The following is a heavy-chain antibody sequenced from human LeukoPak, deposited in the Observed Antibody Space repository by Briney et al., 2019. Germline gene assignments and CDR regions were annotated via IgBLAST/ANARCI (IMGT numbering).Heavy chain of an antibody. V-gene: IGHV3-30*02. J-gene: IGHJ4*02. D-gene: IGHD7-27*01. Sequence: PGGSLRLSCAASGFTFSSYGMHWVRQAPGKGLEWVTYIRYDGVNAYYADSVKGRFTVSRDLSKHTLYLQMNSLRAEDTAVYYCAKDLNWGGRWGQGTLVTVSS. CDR3: AKDLNWGGR. CDR1: GFTFSSYG. CDR2: IRYDGVNA.